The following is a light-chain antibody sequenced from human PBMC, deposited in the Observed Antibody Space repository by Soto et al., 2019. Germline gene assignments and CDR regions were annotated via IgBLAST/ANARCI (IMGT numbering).Light chain of an antibody. CDR1: QSISRY. V-gene: IGKV1-39*01. J-gene: IGKJ4*01. CDR3: QQRYSTPLT. CDR2: AAS. Sequence: DIQMSQSPSSLSSSLGDRVTITCRASQSISRYLNWYQQKQGKAPKLLMSAASSLQSGVPSRFSGSGSGTDGTITISSLKTEGGSTYDCQQRYSTPLTFGGGTKVDTK.